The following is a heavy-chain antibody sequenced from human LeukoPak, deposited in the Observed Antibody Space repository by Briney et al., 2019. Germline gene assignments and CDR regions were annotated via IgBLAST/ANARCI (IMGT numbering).Heavy chain of an antibody. Sequence: GGSLRLSFAASGFTVSSNYMSLVRQAPGKGVEWVSVIYSGGSTYYADSVKGRFTISRDNSKNTRYLQMNSLRAEDTAVYYCARVYTRTHWNRFDYWGQGTLVTVSS. V-gene: IGHV3-53*01. CDR3: ARVYTRTHWNRFDY. J-gene: IGHJ4*02. CDR1: GFTVSSNY. D-gene: IGHD1-1*01. CDR2: IYSGGST.